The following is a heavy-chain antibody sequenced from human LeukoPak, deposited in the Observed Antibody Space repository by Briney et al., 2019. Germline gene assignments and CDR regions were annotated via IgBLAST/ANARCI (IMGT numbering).Heavy chain of an antibody. CDR2: ISAYNGNT. CDR3: ARVPMYSGSYTGGYYFDY. J-gene: IGHJ4*02. CDR1: GYTFTSYG. D-gene: IGHD1-26*01. Sequence: ASVKVSCKASGYTFTSYGINWVRQAPGQGLEWMGWISAYNGNTNYAQKLQGRVTMTTDTSTSTAYMELRSLRSDDTAVYYCARVPMYSGSYTGGYYFDYWGQGTLVTVSS. V-gene: IGHV1-18*01.